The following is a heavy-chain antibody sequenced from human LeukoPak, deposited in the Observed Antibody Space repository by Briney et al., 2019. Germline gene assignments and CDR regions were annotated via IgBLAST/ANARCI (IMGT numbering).Heavy chain of an antibody. D-gene: IGHD3-3*01. Sequence: GGSLRLSCAASGFTFDDYAMHWVRQAPGKGLEWVSGISWNSGSIGYADSVKGRFTISRDNSKNTLYLQMNSLRAEDTAVYYCAKGGYDFWSGYFDYWGQGTLVTVSS. J-gene: IGHJ4*02. CDR2: ISWNSGSI. CDR1: GFTFDDYA. V-gene: IGHV3-9*01. CDR3: AKGGYDFWSGYFDY.